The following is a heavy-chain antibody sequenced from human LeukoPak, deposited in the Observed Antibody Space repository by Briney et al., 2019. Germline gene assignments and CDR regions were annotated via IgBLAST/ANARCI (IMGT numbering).Heavy chain of an antibody. CDR3: AHNGLYH. CDR2: IYWNDDQ. Sequence: SGPTLVKPTQTLTLTCTFSGFSLSTSGVGVAWIRQSPGQAPEWLAVIYWNDDQRYGPSLKSRLTITKDTSKNQVVLTMTNMEPADTATYHCAHNGLYHWGQGTLVTVSS. J-gene: IGHJ5*02. CDR1: GFSLSTSGVG. V-gene: IGHV2-5*01. D-gene: IGHD2-15*01.